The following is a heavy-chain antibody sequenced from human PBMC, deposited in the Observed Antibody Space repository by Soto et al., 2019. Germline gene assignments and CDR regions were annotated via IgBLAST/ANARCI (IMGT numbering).Heavy chain of an antibody. V-gene: IGHV3-30-3*01. CDR2: ISYDGSNK. CDR3: AREGYYDFWSGIYYYYGMDV. J-gene: IGHJ6*02. D-gene: IGHD3-3*01. Sequence: ESGGGVVQPGRSLRLSCAASGFTFSSYAMHWVRQAPGKGLEWVAVISYDGSNKYYADSVKGRFTISRDNSKNTLYLQMNSLRAEDTAVYYCAREGYYDFWSGIYYYYGMDVWGQGTTVTVSS. CDR1: GFTFSSYA.